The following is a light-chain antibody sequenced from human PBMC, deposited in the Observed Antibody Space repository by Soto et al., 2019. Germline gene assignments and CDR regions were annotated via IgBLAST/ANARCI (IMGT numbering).Light chain of an antibody. Sequence: QSALTQPASVSGSSGQSITISCTGTSSDVGGYNYVSWYQQHPGKAPKLMIYEVSNRPSGVSNRFSGSKSGNTASLTISGLQAEDEADYYCSSYTGSSTLDVFGTGTKVTVL. V-gene: IGLV2-14*01. CDR1: SSDVGGYNY. CDR2: EVS. J-gene: IGLJ1*01. CDR3: SSYTGSSTLDV.